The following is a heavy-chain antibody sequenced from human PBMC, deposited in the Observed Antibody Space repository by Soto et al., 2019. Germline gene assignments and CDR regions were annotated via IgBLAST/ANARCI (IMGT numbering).Heavy chain of an antibody. CDR1: GFTFHDYA. V-gene: IGHV3-9*01. J-gene: IGHJ4*02. D-gene: IGHD2-15*01. CDR2: ISWDSGNI. CDR3: AKGCCSDSSCYSGFVAY. Sequence: EVQLVESGGGLVQPGRSLRLSCTASGFTFHDYAIHWVRQAPGKGLEWVSGISWDSGNIGYADSVQGRFTISRDNAKNSLYLQMNSLRPEDTAFYYCAKGCCSDSSCYSGFVAYGGQGTLVTVSS.